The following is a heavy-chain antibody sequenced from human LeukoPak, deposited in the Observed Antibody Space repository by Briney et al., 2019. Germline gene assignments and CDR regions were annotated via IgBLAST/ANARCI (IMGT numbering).Heavy chain of an antibody. D-gene: IGHD3-9*01. V-gene: IGHV3-21*04. J-gene: IGHJ5*02. CDR1: GFTFSSYS. CDR2: ISTSSIYI. Sequence: PGGSLRLSCAASGFTFSSYSMNWVRQAPGKGLEWVSSISTSSIYIYYADSVKGRFTISRDNSKNTLYLQMSSLRAEDTAVYYCAKDSYYDILTGYNWFDPWGQGTLVTVSS. CDR3: AKDSYYDILTGYNWFDP.